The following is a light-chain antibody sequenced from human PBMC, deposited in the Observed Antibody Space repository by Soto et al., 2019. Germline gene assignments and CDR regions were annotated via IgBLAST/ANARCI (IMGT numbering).Light chain of an antibody. CDR1: QSVNSR. V-gene: IGKV3-20*01. CDR2: GAS. Sequence: EIVLTQSPGTLALSPVERATLSCMASQSVNSRLSWYQHKPGQAPRLLISGASNRASGIPARFSAWGSGTDFTLTISRVDPADFAFYYCQQYFTSPITSGQGTRLEIK. CDR3: QQYFTSPIT. J-gene: IGKJ5*01.